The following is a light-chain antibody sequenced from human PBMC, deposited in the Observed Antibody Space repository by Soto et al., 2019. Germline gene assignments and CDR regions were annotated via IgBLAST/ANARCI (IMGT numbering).Light chain of an antibody. Sequence: DIQMTQSHSTLSASVGDRVTIXCRASQSISSWLAWYQQKPGKAPKLLIYDASSLESGVPSRFSGSGSGTEFTLTISSLQPGDFATYYCQQYNSYSRTFGQGTKVDIK. CDR2: DAS. V-gene: IGKV1-5*01. CDR1: QSISSW. CDR3: QQYNSYSRT. J-gene: IGKJ1*01.